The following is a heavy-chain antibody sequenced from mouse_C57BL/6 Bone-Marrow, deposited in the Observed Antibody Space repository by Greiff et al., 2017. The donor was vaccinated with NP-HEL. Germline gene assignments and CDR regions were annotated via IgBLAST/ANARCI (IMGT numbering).Heavy chain of an antibody. J-gene: IGHJ2*01. CDR1: GFTFSSYA. CDR3: TREDDGYYPDY. CDR2: ISSGGDYI. Sequence: DVQLVESGEGLVKPGGSLKLSCAASGFTFSSYAMSWVRQTPEKRLEWVAYISSGGDYIYDADTVKGRFTISRDNARNTLYLQMSSLKSEDTAMYYCTREDDGYYPDYWGQGTTLTVSS. D-gene: IGHD2-3*01. V-gene: IGHV5-9-1*02.